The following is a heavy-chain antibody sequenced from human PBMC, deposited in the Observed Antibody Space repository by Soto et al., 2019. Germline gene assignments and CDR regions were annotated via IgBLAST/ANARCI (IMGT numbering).Heavy chain of an antibody. V-gene: IGHV4-59*08. CDR3: ARHQQYYYYMAV. Sequence: SETLSLTCTVSGGSISSYYWSWIRQPPGKGLEWSGYIYYSGSTNYNPSLKSRVTISVDTSKNQFSLKLSSVTAADTAVFYCARHQQYYYYMAVCGKGTTVSVSS. CDR1: GGSISSYY. D-gene: IGHD6-13*01. CDR2: IYYSGST. J-gene: IGHJ6*03.